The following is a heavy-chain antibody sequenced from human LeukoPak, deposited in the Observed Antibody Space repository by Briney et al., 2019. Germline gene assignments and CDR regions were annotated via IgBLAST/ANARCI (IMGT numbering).Heavy chain of an antibody. D-gene: IGHD6-19*01. CDR1: GFTFSKAW. Sequence: KSGGSLRLSCAASGFTFSKAWMTWVRQAPGKGLEWVGRIKSNTEGGTTEYAAPVKGRFTISRDDSKNTLSLQMNNLKTEDTAVYYCTTGAGTYSSAWPDYWGQGTLVTVSS. J-gene: IGHJ4*02. CDR3: TTGAGTYSSAWPDY. V-gene: IGHV3-15*01. CDR2: IKSNTEGGTT.